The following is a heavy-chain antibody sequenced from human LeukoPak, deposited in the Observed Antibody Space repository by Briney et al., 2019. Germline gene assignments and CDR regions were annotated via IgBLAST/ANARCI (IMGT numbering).Heavy chain of an antibody. CDR3: ARDDFDYNDLVSVIHI. D-gene: IGHD3-3*01. Sequence: SETLSLTCTVSGYSISSGYYWGWIRQPPGKGLEWIGSIYHSGSTYYNPSLKSRVTISVDTSKNQFSLKLSSVTAADTAVYYCARDDFDYNDLVSVIHIWGQGTMVTVSS. J-gene: IGHJ3*02. CDR1: GYSISSGYY. CDR2: IYHSGST. V-gene: IGHV4-38-2*02.